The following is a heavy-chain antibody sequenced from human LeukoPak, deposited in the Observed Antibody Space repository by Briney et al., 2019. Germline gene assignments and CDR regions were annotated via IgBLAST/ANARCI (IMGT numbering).Heavy chain of an antibody. V-gene: IGHV1-46*01. J-gene: IGHJ5*02. Sequence: ASVKVSCKASGYTFTSYGISWVRQAPGQGLEWMGIINPTGGATSYAQKFQARVTMTRDTSTSTVYMELSSLRSEDTAVYYCARDNSVGDSAWWFDPWGQGTLVTVSS. D-gene: IGHD5-12*01. CDR1: GYTFTSYG. CDR2: INPTGGAT. CDR3: ARDNSVGDSAWWFDP.